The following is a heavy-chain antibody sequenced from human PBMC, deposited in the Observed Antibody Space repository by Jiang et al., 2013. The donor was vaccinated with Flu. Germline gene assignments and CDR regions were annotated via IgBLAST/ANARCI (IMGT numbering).Heavy chain of an antibody. Sequence: MGWISAYNGNTNYAQKLQGRVTMTTDTSTSTAYMELRSLRSDDTAVYYCARDFGNYGGNSRWGQGTLVTVSS. V-gene: IGHV1-18*01. J-gene: IGHJ4*02. CDR2: ISAYNGNT. CDR3: ARDFGNYGGNSR. D-gene: IGHD4-23*01.